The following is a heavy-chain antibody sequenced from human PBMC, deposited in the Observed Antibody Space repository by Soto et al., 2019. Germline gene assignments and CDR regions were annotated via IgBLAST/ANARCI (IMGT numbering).Heavy chain of an antibody. CDR2: INHSGST. CDR3: VRYCSGGSCAN. CDR1: GGSFSGYY. Sequence: SETLSLTCAVYGGSFSGYYWSWIRQPPGKGLEWIGEINHSGSTNHNPSLESRVTISLDTSKNQFSLKLISVTAADTAVYYCVRYCSGGSCANWGQGTLVTVSS. D-gene: IGHD2-15*01. V-gene: IGHV4-34*01. J-gene: IGHJ4*02.